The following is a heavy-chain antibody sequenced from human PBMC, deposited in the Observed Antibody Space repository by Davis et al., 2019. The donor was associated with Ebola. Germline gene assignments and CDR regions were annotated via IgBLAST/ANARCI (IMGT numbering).Heavy chain of an antibody. CDR3: ARGWLRGGMDV. V-gene: IGHV6-1*01. D-gene: IGHD5-18*01. CDR1: ADSVSTAG. CDR2: TYYTSTWYN. J-gene: IGHJ6*02. Sequence: HSQTLSLTCAISADSVSTAGWNWIRQSPSRGPEWRGRTYYTSTWYNDYAASVKSRTTINPDTSKNQFSLQLTSVTPEDTALYYCARGWLRGGMDVWGEGTTVTV.